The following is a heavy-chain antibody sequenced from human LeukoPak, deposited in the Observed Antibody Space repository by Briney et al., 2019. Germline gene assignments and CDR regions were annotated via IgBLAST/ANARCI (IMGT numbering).Heavy chain of an antibody. V-gene: IGHV1-69*13. D-gene: IGHD5-24*01. J-gene: IGHJ4*02. Sequence: SVKVSCKASGGPFRSYTINWVRQAPGQGLEWMGGIMSIFDSPNYAQKFQGRLKITADESTSTVYMELSSLRSDDTAVFYCSRDGWDGNSGSYRDYWGQGTLVTVSS. CDR3: SRDGWDGNSGSYRDY. CDR1: GGPFRSYT. CDR2: IMSIFDSP.